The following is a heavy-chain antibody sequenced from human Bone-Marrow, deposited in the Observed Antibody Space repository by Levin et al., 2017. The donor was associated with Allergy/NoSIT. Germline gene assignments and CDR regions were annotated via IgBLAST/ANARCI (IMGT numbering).Heavy chain of an antibody. CDR2: IYFDGNT. Sequence: SETLSLTCTVSNGSIRSYSHYWGWIRQSPGKGLEWIGTIYFDGNTYFNPSLKSRVAMSIDTSKSHFSLRLTSVTAADTAVYFCAGGYARFGGVIDIWGQGNLVIVSS. V-gene: IGHV4-39*07. CDR1: NGSIRSYSHY. CDR3: AGGYARFGGVIDI. J-gene: IGHJ4*02. D-gene: IGHD3-16*02.